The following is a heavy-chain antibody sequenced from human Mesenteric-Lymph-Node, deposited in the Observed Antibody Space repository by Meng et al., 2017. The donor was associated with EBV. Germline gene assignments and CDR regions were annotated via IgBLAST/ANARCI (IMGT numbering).Heavy chain of an antibody. J-gene: IGHJ4*02. CDR1: SGSISNSNW. CDR3: ARITFGGAIGD. Sequence: QVQLQESGPGLVKPSGTLSLTCAVSSGSISNSNWWSWVRQPPGKGLQWIGEIFHSGGTNYNPSLKSRVTISVDKSKNQFSLKVNSLTAADTAVYYCARITFGGAIGDWGQGTLFTVSS. V-gene: IGHV4-4*02. CDR2: IFHSGGT. D-gene: IGHD3-16*02.